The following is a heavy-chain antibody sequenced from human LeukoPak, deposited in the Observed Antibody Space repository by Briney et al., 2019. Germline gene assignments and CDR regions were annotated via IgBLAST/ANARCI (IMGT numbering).Heavy chain of an antibody. J-gene: IGHJ4*02. CDR3: ARAYFDY. CDR1: GFTFNNYW. CDR2: IEQEGSKK. V-gene: IGHV3-7*01. Sequence: GGSLRLSCAASGFTFNNYWMSWVRQAPGKGLEWVANIEQEGSKKNDVDSVKGRFTISRDNAKNSLYLQMNSLRAEDTAVYYCARAYFDYWGQGTLVTVSS.